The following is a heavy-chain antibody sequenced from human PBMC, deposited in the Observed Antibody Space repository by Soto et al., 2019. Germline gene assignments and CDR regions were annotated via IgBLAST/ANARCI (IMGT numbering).Heavy chain of an antibody. D-gene: IGHD3-3*01. CDR1: GFSFSSFS. Sequence: GWSMGLSCSASGFSFSSFSMNWVRRAPGKGLEWVSSIISRTGYEYFADSVRGRFTISRDNAKNALFLQMNSLRVDDTGIYYCAKDVEWSLDFWGLGTLVTVSS. CDR2: IISRTGYE. CDR3: AKDVEWSLDF. J-gene: IGHJ4*02. V-gene: IGHV3-21*01.